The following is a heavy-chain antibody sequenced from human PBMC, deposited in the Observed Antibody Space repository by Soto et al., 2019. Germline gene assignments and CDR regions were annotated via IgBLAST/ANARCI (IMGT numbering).Heavy chain of an antibody. J-gene: IGHJ4*02. V-gene: IGHV1-18*01. CDR1: GYNFNIYG. CDR2: ISAYDGKT. CDR3: VRDFEGSYGYGPFDY. D-gene: IGHD5-18*01. Sequence: ASVKVSCKASGYNFNIYGINWVRQAPGQGLELMGWISAYDGKTTYAEKFQGRVTMTTDASTSTAYMELRSLRAEDTAVYYCVRDFEGSYGYGPFDYWGQGTLVTVSS.